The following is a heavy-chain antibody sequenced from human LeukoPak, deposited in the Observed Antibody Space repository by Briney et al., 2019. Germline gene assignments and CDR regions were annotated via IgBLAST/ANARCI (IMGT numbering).Heavy chain of an antibody. CDR3: ARDEEKGGYNF. CDR2: IYYSGST. Sequence: PSETLSLTCAVSGGSISSGGYSWSWIRQPPGKGLEWIGYIYYSGSTYYNPSLKSRVTISVDTSKNQFSLKLSSVTAADTAVYYCARDEEKGGYNFWGQGTLVTVSS. J-gene: IGHJ4*02. CDR1: GGSISSGGYS. D-gene: IGHD5-24*01. V-gene: IGHV4-30-4*07.